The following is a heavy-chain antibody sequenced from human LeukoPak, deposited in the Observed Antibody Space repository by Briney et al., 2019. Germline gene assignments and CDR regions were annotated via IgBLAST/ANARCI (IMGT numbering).Heavy chain of an antibody. CDR2: ISSSSSTI. CDR3: AKARDSGGYQGFDY. Sequence: GGSLRLSCAASGFTFSSYSMNWVRQAPGKGLEWVSYISSSSSTIYYADSVKGRFAISRDNAKNSLYLQMNSLRAEDMAFYYCAKARDSGGYQGFDYWGQGTLVTVSS. V-gene: IGHV3-48*01. D-gene: IGHD2-15*01. CDR1: GFTFSSYS. J-gene: IGHJ4*02.